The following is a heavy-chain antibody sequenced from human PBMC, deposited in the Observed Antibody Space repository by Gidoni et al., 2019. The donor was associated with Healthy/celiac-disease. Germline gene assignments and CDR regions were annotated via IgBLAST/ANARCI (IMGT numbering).Heavy chain of an antibody. J-gene: IGHJ4*02. CDR3: ASTIDYYDSSGYYCHYFDY. Sequence: QLQLQESGPGLVKPSETLSLTCPVSGGSISSSRYYWGWIRQPPGKGLEWIGSIYYSGSTYYNPSLKSRVTISVDTSKNQFSLKLSSVTAADTAVYYCASTIDYYDSSGYYCHYFDYWGQGTLVTVSS. D-gene: IGHD3-22*01. CDR1: GGSISSSRYY. CDR2: IYYSGST. V-gene: IGHV4-39*01.